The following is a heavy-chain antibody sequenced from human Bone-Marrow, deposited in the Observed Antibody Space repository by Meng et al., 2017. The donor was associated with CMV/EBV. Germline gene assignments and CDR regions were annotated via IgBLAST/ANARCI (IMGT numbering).Heavy chain of an antibody. D-gene: IGHD3-3*01. CDR3: ATYDFWSGSYGMDV. Sequence: SETLSLTCTVSGGSISSSSYYWGWIRQPPGKGLEWIGEIYHSGSTNYNPSLKSRVTISVDKSKNQFSLKLRSVTAADTAVYYCATYDFWSGSYGMDVWGQGTTVTVSS. V-gene: IGHV4-39*07. J-gene: IGHJ6*02. CDR1: GGSISSSSYY. CDR2: IYHSGST.